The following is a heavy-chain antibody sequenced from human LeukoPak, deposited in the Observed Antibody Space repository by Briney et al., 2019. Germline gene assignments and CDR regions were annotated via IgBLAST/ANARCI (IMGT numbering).Heavy chain of an antibody. Sequence: ASVKVSCKASVYTFTGYYMHWGRQAPGQGREWVGWSNPNSGGTNHAQKFQGRVPMTRHTSISTAYMELRRLRSDHTVVYYCARVPHRRAYDFWSGYSTHDAFDIWGQGTMVTVSS. V-gene: IGHV1-2*02. CDR2: SNPNSGGT. J-gene: IGHJ3*02. CDR1: VYTFTGYY. D-gene: IGHD3-3*01. CDR3: ARVPHRRAYDFWSGYSTHDAFDI.